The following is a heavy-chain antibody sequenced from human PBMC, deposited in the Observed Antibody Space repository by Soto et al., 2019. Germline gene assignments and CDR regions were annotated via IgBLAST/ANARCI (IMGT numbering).Heavy chain of an antibody. D-gene: IGHD2-15*01. J-gene: IGHJ4*02. CDR1: GGSISSGGYY. CDR3: ARLKTTVVVEQ. CDR2: IYYSGST. Sequence: SETLSLTCTVSGGSISSGGYYWSWIRQHPGKGLEWIGYIYYSGSTYYNPSLKSRVTISVDTSKNQFSLKLSSVTAADTAVYYCARLKTTVVVEQWGQGTLVTVSS. V-gene: IGHV4-31*03.